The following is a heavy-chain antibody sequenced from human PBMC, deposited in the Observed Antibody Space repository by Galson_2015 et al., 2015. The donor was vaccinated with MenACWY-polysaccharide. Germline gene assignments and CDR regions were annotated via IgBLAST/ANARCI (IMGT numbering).Heavy chain of an antibody. Sequence: SLRLSCAASGFTFSNYWMTWVRQAPGKGLEWVANIKKDGSEKYYVDSVKGRFTISRDNALYLQMNSLRAEETAVYFCARGHYCMDVWGQGTTVTVSS. V-gene: IGHV3-7*01. CDR1: GFTFSNYW. CDR2: IKKDGSEK. J-gene: IGHJ6*02. CDR3: ARGHYCMDV.